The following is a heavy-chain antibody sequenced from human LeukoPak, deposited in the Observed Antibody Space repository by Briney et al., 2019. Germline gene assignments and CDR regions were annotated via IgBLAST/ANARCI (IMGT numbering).Heavy chain of an antibody. J-gene: IGHJ6*03. V-gene: IGHV3-21*01. Sequence: GGSLRLSCAASGFTFSSYSMNWVRQAPGKGLEWVSSISSSSSYIYYADSVKGRFTISRDNAKNSLYLQMNSLRAEDTAVYYCARCPAVADNHRYYYYYMDVWGKGTTVTVSS. CDR3: ARCPAVADNHRYYYYYMDV. CDR1: GFTFSSYS. CDR2: ISSSSSYI. D-gene: IGHD6-19*01.